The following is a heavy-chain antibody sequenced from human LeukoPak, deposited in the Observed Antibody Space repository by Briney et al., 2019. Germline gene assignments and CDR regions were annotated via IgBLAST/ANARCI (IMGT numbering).Heavy chain of an antibody. D-gene: IGHD6-6*01. CDR2: IKQDGSEK. V-gene: IGHV3-7*01. Sequence: GGSLRLSCAASGFTFTNYWMSWVRQAPGKGLEWVANIKQDGSEKYYVDSVEGRFTISRDNAKNSLSLQMNSPRGEDTAVYYCVGALGSSSADHWGQGTLVTVSS. CDR3: VGALGSSSADH. CDR1: GFTFTNYW. J-gene: IGHJ4*02.